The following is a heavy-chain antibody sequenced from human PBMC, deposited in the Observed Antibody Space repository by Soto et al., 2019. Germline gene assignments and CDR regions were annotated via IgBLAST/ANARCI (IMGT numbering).Heavy chain of an antibody. CDR3: ARLGWRYCSGGSCYSRGRGGDRIDY. CDR2: IYPGDSDT. J-gene: IGHJ4*02. CDR1: GYSFTSYW. D-gene: IGHD2-15*01. V-gene: IGHV5-51*01. Sequence: PGESLKISCKGSGYSFTSYWIGWVRQMPGKGLEWMGIIYPGDSDTRYSPSFQGQVTISADKSISTAYLQWSSLKASDTAMYYCARLGWRYCSGGSCYSRGRGGDRIDYWGQGTLVTSPQ.